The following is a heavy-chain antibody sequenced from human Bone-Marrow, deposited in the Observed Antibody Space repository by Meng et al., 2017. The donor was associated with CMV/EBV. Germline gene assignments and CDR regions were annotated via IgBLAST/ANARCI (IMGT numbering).Heavy chain of an antibody. CDR2: IKSKTDGGTT. J-gene: IGHJ3*02. V-gene: IGHV3-15*01. CDR1: GFTFSNAW. D-gene: IGHD2-2*01. CDR3: ATWICGAFSCCGRCALDM. Sequence: GESLKISCAASGFTFSNAWMSWVRQAPGKGLEWVGRIKSKTDGGTTDYAAPVKGRFTISRDDSKNTLYLQMNSLRAEDTAVYYCATWICGAFSCCGRCALDMWGQGTMVTVSS.